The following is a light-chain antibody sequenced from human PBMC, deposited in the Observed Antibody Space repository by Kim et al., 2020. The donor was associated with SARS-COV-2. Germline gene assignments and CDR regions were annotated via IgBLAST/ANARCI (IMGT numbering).Light chain of an antibody. Sequence: LSPGERATRSCRASQIVSTYLAWYQQRAGQAPRVLSYDASNRATGIPARFSATGSGTDFTLTISSLQPEDFAVYYCQQHSSWPLTFGGGTKVDIK. V-gene: IGKV3-11*01. CDR3: QQHSSWPLT. CDR1: QIVSTY. J-gene: IGKJ4*01. CDR2: DAS.